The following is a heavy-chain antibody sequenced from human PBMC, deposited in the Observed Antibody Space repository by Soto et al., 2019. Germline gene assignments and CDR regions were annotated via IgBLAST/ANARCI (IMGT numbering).Heavy chain of an antibody. CDR1: GGSISSGGYY. Sequence: QVQLQESGPGLVKPSQTLSLTCTVSGGSISSGGYYWSWIRQHPGKGLEWIGYIYCSGSTYYNPSLMSRVNISVDTSKNQFSLKMSSVTAADTAVYYCARSRKSQIVVVPAAIRPSYFDYWGQGTLVTVSS. J-gene: IGHJ4*02. CDR2: IYCSGST. D-gene: IGHD2-2*02. CDR3: ARSRKSQIVVVPAAIRPSYFDY. V-gene: IGHV4-31*03.